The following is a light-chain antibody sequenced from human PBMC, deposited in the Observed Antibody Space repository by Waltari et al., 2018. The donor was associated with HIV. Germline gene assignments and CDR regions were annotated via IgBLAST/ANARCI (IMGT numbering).Light chain of an antibody. CDR3: SAWDSSLGEWV. J-gene: IGLJ2*01. CDR1: SSNVGNQG. V-gene: IGLV10-54*04. CDR2: RNN. Sequence: QAGLTQPPSVSKALRQTATLTCTGNSSNVGNQGAAWLQQHQGHPPKLLSYRNNNRPSGISEIFSASRSGNIASLNITGLQPEDESDYYCSAWDSSLGEWVFGGGTKLTVL.